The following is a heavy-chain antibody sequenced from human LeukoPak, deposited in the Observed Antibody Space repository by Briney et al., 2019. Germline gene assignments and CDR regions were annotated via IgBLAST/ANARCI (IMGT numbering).Heavy chain of an antibody. CDR2: ISTYNGNT. CDR3: ARGGRYSYGYSYYYYYMDV. V-gene: IGHV1-18*01. J-gene: IGHJ6*03. Sequence: ASVKVSCKTSGYTFTTYGITWVRQAPGQGLEWMGWISTYNGNTNYAQMLQGRVTMTTDTSTSTAYMELSSLRSEDTAVYYCARGGRYSYGYSYYYYYMDVWGKGTTVTVSS. CDR1: GYTFTTYG. D-gene: IGHD5-18*01.